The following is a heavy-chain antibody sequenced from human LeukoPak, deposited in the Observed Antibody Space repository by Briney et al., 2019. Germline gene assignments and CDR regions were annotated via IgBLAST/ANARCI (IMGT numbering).Heavy chain of an antibody. CDR3: ARTPIYYFDNSGYYN. CDR2: IYHGGST. D-gene: IGHD3-22*01. J-gene: IGHJ4*02. CDR1: GYSISSGYY. V-gene: IGHV4-38-2*02. Sequence: SETLSLTCTVSGYSISSGYYWGWIRQPPGKGLEWIGSIYHGGSTYYNPCLESRVTISLDTSKNQFSLKLTSVTAADTAVYYCARTPIYYFDNSGYYNWGQGTLVTVSS.